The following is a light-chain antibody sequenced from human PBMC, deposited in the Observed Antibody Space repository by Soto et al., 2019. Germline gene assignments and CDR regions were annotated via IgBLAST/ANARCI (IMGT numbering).Light chain of an antibody. Sequence: DIVMTQTPLSSPVSLGQPASISCRSSQSLVHSDGNTYLSWLHQRPGQPPRLLIYKTSNRFSGVPDRLRGRGAGTEFTLESSRVEAEDVGIYYWMQATQRWTFGQGTKGEI. V-gene: IGKV2-24*01. CDR2: KTS. CDR1: QSLVHSDGNTY. CDR3: MQATQRWT. J-gene: IGKJ1*01.